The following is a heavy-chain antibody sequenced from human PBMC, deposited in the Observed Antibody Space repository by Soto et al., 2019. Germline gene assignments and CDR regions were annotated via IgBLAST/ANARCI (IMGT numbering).Heavy chain of an antibody. CDR3: AKVEYYDFWSGYHRPHFDY. CDR2: ISGSGGST. CDR1: GFTFSSYA. J-gene: IGHJ4*02. D-gene: IGHD3-3*01. V-gene: IGHV3-23*01. Sequence: VGSLRLSCAASGFTFSSYAMSWVRQAPGKGLEWVSAISGSGGSTYYADSVKGRFTISRDNSKNTLYLQMNSLRAEDTAVYYCAKVEYYDFWSGYHRPHFDYWGQGTLVTVSS.